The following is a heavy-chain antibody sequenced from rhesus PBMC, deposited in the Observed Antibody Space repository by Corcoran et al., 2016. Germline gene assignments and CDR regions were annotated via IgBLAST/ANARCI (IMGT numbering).Heavy chain of an antibody. D-gene: IGHD1-38*01. V-gene: IGHV4-73*01. J-gene: IGHJ6*01. CDR3: ARRGEHSNYGLAS. Sequence: QVNLQKWGEGLLKPSETLSLTCAVYGDSFSDSYYWTGIRQSPGKGMEWLGYIYVDVARTDYNPSLKNRITISMDTSKNPFSLRLTSVTAADTAVYFCARRGEHSNYGLASWGQGVVVTVSS. CDR1: GDSFSDSYY. CDR2: IYVDVART.